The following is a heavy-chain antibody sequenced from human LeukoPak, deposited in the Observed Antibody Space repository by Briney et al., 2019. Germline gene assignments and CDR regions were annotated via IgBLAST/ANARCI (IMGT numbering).Heavy chain of an antibody. Sequence: PSQTLSLTCTVSGGSISSGGYYWSWIRQHPGKGLEWIGYIYYSGSTYYNPSLKSRVTISVDTSKNQFSLKLSSVTAADTAVYYCARAPYYYDSRAFDIWGQGTMVTVSS. D-gene: IGHD3-22*01. V-gene: IGHV4-31*03. CDR2: IYYSGST. CDR1: GGSISSGGYY. CDR3: ARAPYYYDSRAFDI. J-gene: IGHJ3*02.